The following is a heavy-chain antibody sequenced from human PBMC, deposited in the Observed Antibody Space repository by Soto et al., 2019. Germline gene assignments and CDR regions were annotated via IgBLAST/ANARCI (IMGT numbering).Heavy chain of an antibody. V-gene: IGHV3-23*01. D-gene: IGHD3-16*01. J-gene: IGHJ4*02. CDR2: ISATGGGT. CDR1: GFKFSNYA. Sequence: PGGSLRLSCAASGFKFSNYAMSWVRQAPGKGLEWVSLISATGGGTYYADSVKGRFTISRDDSHNTLYLQVHSLTAEDTAVYYCAKDRRAGGNSAFYFDFWGQGAKVTVS. CDR3: AKDRRAGGNSAFYFDF.